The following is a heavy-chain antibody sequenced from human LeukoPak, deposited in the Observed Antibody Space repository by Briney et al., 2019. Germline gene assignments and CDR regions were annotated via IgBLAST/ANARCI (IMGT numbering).Heavy chain of an antibody. D-gene: IGHD3-10*01. V-gene: IGHV3-21*01. CDR1: GFNFNKYT. J-gene: IGHJ4*02. Sequence: PGGSLRLSCVASGFNFNKYTMNWVRQAPGKGLEWVSSISSSSSYIYYADSVKGRFTISRDNAKNSLYLQMNSLRAEDTAVYYCARGGSGNPGNYWGQGTLVTVSS. CDR3: ARGGSGNPGNY. CDR2: ISSSSSYI.